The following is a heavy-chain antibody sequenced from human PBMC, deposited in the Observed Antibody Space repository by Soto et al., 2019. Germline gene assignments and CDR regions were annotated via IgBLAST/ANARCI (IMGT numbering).Heavy chain of an antibody. Sequence: EVQLVESGGGLIQPGGSLRLSCAACGYTVRSEYMTWVRQAPGKGLEWVSILWSAGLTYYADSVKGRFTISRDNSKNTVYLQMNSLRVEDSAVYYCTRELPPDLWGQGTLVTDS. CDR2: LWSAGLT. J-gene: IGHJ5*02. CDR1: GYTVRSEY. V-gene: IGHV3-53*01. CDR3: TRELPPDL.